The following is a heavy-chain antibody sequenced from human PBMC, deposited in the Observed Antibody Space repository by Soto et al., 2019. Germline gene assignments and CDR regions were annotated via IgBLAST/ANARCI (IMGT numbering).Heavy chain of an antibody. J-gene: IGHJ6*02. Sequence: PGGSLRLSCAASGFTFSSYAMHWVRQAPGKGLEWVAVISYDGSNKYYADSVKGRFTISRDNSKNTLYLQMNSLRAEDTAVYYCARGNGYSSSWYESLYYYYGMDVWGQGTTVTVSS. V-gene: IGHV3-30-3*01. CDR2: ISYDGSNK. CDR1: GFTFSSYA. CDR3: ARGNGYSSSWYESLYYYYGMDV. D-gene: IGHD6-13*01.